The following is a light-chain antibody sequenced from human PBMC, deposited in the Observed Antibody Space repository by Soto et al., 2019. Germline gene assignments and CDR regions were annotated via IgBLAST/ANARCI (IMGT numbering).Light chain of an antibody. CDR3: QQRSSWPLT. Sequence: EVVLTQSPATLSLSPGERATLSCRASQNVGSQLAWYQQKPGQAPRLLINDASNRATGIPARFSGSGSGTDFTLTISSLEPEDFAVYYCQQRSSWPLTFGGGTKVEIK. J-gene: IGKJ4*01. CDR2: DAS. V-gene: IGKV3-11*01. CDR1: QNVGSQ.